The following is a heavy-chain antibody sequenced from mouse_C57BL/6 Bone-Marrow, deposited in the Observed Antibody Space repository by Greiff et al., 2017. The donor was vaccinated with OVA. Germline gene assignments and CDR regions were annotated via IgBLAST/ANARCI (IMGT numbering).Heavy chain of an antibody. Sequence: VQLQQSGPELVKPRASVKMSCKASGYTFTDYNMHWVKQSHGKSLEWIGYINPNNGGTSYNQKFKGKATLTVNKSSSTAYMELRSLTSEDSAVYYCARWGYGSSSWFAYWGQGTLVTVSA. D-gene: IGHD1-1*01. CDR1: GYTFTDYN. CDR3: ARWGYGSSSWFAY. CDR2: INPNNGGT. J-gene: IGHJ3*01. V-gene: IGHV1-22*01.